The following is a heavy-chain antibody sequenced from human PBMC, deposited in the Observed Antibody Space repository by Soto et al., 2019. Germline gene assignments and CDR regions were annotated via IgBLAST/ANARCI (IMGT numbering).Heavy chain of an antibody. J-gene: IGHJ4*02. CDR2: MFYSGTT. D-gene: IGHD3-16*01. V-gene: IGHV4-31*03. CDR1: GGSITSGGYY. CDR3: ARGAYSRGRTFDD. Sequence: QVQLQESGPGLVKPSQTLSLTCTVSGGSITSGGYYWSWIRQHPGKGLEWIGHMFYSGTTHYNPSLKSRLRIAVGSSQSLLTLALSSVTAADTAVYFCARGAYSRGRTFDDWGQGTLVTVSS.